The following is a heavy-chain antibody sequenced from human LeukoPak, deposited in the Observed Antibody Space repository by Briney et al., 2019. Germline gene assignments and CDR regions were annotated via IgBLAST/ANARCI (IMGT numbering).Heavy chain of an antibody. Sequence: GGALRLSCAASGFTSSHYSMHWLRQNPGRGLVGVAVTSYDGSNEYYSDSVKDRFTIPRDNSKNTLDLQMNGLRNEDTAVYYCARDPSPFRFLERFDTSNWFDPWGQGTLVTVSS. J-gene: IGHJ5*02. CDR3: ARDPSPFRFLERFDTSNWFDP. CDR1: GFTSSHYS. D-gene: IGHD3-3*01. CDR2: TSYDGSNE. V-gene: IGHV3-30-3*01.